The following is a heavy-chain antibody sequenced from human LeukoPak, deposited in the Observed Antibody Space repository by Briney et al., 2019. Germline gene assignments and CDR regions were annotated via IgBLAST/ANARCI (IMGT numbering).Heavy chain of an antibody. CDR3: ATGRGPLDY. D-gene: IGHD2-15*01. Sequence: ASVKVSCKASGYTFTSYDINWVRQATGQGLEWMGWMNPNSGNTGYAQKFQGRVTMTEDTSTDTAYMELSSLRSEDTAVYYCATGRGPLDYWGQGTLVSVSS. CDR2: MNPNSGNT. CDR1: GYTFTSYD. V-gene: IGHV1-8*02. J-gene: IGHJ4*02.